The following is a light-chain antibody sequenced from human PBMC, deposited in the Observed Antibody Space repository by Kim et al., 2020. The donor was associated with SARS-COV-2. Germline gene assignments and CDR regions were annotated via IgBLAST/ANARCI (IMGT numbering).Light chain of an antibody. CDR3: SSYTSSSTYYV. V-gene: IGLV2-14*01. CDR1: SSDIGGYKY. CDR2: DVS. J-gene: IGLJ1*01. Sequence: QSALTQPASVSGSPGQSITISCTGTSSDIGGYKYVSWYQQYPGKAPKLMIYDVSKRPSGVANRFSGSKSGNTASLTISGLQAGDEADYYCSSYTSSSTYYVFGTGTKVTVL.